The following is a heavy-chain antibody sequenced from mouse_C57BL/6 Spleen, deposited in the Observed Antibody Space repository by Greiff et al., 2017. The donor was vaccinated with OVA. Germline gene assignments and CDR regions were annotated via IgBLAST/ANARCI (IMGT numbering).Heavy chain of an antibody. V-gene: IGHV1-52*01. CDR2: LAPSDSEP. D-gene: IGHD2-3*01. J-gene: IGHJ2*01. CDR3: ASGDGYKGYFDY. CDR1: GYTFTSYW. Sequence: QVQLQQPGAELVRPGSSVKLSCKASGYTFTSYWLHWVPQRPLQGLEWLGTLAPSDSEPPYNQKFKDKATLTVDKSSSTAYMQLSSLTSEDSAVYYCASGDGYKGYFDYWGQGTTLTVSS.